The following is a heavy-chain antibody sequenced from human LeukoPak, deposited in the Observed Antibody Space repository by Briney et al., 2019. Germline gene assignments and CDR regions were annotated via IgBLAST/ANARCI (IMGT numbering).Heavy chain of an antibody. CDR3: AKNGEVLSWFDP. J-gene: IGHJ5*02. Sequence: GGSLRLSCAASGFTFSSYAMSWVRQAPGKGLEWVSGISGNGDSTYYADSVKGRFAISRDNSKNTLYLQMNSLRAEDTAVYSCAKNGEVLSWFDPWGQGTLVTVSS. D-gene: IGHD3-10*01. CDR2: ISGNGDST. V-gene: IGHV3-23*01. CDR1: GFTFSSYA.